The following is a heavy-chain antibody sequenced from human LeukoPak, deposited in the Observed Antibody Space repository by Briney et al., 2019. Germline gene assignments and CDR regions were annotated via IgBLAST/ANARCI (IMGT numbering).Heavy chain of an antibody. CDR3: ARSGGYSYGYFDY. J-gene: IGHJ4*02. CDR2: IYYSGST. Sequence: SETLSLTCTVSGGSISSYYWSWIRQPPGKGLEWIGYIYYSGSTNYNPSLKSRVTISVDTSKNQFSLKLSSVTAADTAVYYCARSGGYSYGYFDYWGQGTLVTVSS. CDR1: GGSISSYY. D-gene: IGHD5-18*01. V-gene: IGHV4-59*01.